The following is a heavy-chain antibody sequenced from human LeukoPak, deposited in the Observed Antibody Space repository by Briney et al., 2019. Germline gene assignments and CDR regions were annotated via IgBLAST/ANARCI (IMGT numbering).Heavy chain of an antibody. CDR2: FDPEDGET. CDR3: ATGMYCSSTSCYPFDY. D-gene: IGHD2-2*01. V-gene: IGHV1-24*01. CDR1: GYTLTELS. Sequence: KPGASVKVSCKVSGYTLTELSMHWVRQAPGKGLEWMGGFDPEDGETIYAQKFQGRVTMTEDTSTDTAYMELSSLTSEDTAVYYCATGMYCSSTSCYPFDYWGQGTLVTVSS. J-gene: IGHJ4*02.